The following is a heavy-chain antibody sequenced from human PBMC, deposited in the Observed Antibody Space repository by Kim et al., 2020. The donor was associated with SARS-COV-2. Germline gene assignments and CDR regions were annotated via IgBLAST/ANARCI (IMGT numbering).Heavy chain of an antibody. V-gene: IGHV4-34*01. CDR1: GGSFSDYT. CDR2: INHSGST. J-gene: IGHJ6*02. D-gene: IGHD2-8*02. Sequence: SETLSLTCAVYGGSFSDYTWTWIRQPPGKGLEWIGEINHSGSTTLSPSLKSRITISVDTSKSQFSLRLKSMTATDAAVYYCARGRAGVVPSPVLGLGPYYHYYAMDVWGRGTPVAVSS. CDR3: ARGRAGVVPSPVLGLGPYYHYYAMDV.